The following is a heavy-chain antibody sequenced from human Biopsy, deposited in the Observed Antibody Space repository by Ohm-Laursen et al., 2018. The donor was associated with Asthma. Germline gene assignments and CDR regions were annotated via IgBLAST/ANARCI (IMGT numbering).Heavy chain of an antibody. CDR3: ARAVSSSSYWYFDL. V-gene: IGHV4-39*02. Sequence: SDTLSLTWTVSGGSVSSGSYYWSWIRQPPGKGLEWIGSIYYSGRTYYNPSLESRVTISADTSKNHFSLKVISVTAADTAVYYCARAVSSSSYWYFDLWGRGDLVTVSS. D-gene: IGHD6-6*01. J-gene: IGHJ2*01. CDR1: GGSVSSGSYY. CDR2: IYYSGRT.